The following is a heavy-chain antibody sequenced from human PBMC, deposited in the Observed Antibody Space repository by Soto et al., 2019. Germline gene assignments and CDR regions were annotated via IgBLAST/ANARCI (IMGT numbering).Heavy chain of an antibody. CDR2: ISSSSSTI. CDR1: GFTFSSYS. J-gene: IGHJ4*02. CDR3: ARLCAAGFDY. D-gene: IGHD6-13*01. V-gene: IGHV3-48*01. Sequence: EVQLVESGGGLVQPGGSLRLSCAASGFTFSSYSMNWVRQAPGEGLEWVSYISSSSSTIYYADSVKGLFTISRDNANDTRYLQMNSMRAEDTAVDYCARLCAAGFDYWGQGTLVTVSS.